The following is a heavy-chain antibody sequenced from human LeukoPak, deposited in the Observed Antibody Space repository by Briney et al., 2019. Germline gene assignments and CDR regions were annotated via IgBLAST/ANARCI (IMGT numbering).Heavy chain of an antibody. J-gene: IGHJ3*02. CDR1: GGSFSGYY. D-gene: IGHD2-2*01. V-gene: IGHV4-34*01. CDR3: ARETSQDIVVVPAAGAFDI. Sequence: SETLSLTCAVYGGSFSGYYWSWIRQPPGKGLEWIGEINHSGSTNYIPSLKSRLTISVDTSKNQFSLKLRSVTAADTAAYYCARETSQDIVVVPAAGAFDIWGQGTMVTVSS. CDR2: INHSGST.